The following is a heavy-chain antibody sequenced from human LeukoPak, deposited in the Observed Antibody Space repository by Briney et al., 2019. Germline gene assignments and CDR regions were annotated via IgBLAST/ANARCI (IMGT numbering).Heavy chain of an antibody. V-gene: IGHV3-11*01. CDR1: GFTFSDYY. D-gene: IGHD2-2*01. J-gene: IGHJ6*02. CDR2: ISSSGSTI. CDR3: ASLWDRDCSSTSCYHNYYYYGMDV. Sequence: PGGSLRLSCAASGFTFSDYYVSWIRQAPGKGLEWVSYISSSGSTIYYADSVKGRFTISRDNAKNSLYLQMNSLRAEDTAVYYCASLWDRDCSSTSCYHNYYYYGMDVWGQGTTVTVSS.